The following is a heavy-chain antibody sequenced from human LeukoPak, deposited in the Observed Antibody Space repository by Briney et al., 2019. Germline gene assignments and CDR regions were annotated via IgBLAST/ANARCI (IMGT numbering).Heavy chain of an antibody. J-gene: IGHJ4*02. CDR2: INPNSGGT. V-gene: IGHV1-2*02. D-gene: IGHD2-2*01. Sequence: GAAVKVSCKASGYTFTSYAMNWVRQAPGRGLEWMGWINPNSGGTNYAQKFQGRVTMTRDTSISTAYMELSRLRSDDTAVYYCAAKWRTSHSHVDYWGQGTLVTVSS. CDR3: AAKWRTSHSHVDY. CDR1: GYTFTSYA.